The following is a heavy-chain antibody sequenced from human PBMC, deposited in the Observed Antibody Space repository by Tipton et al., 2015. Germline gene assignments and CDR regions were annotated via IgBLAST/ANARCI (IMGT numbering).Heavy chain of an antibody. CDR1: GGSVTSGSYY. CDR3: ARFTDGGYDYFDY. Sequence: TLSLTCTVSGGSVTSGSYYWSWIRQPPGKGLEWIGYISYTDGAHYNPALKSRVTISVDTPKNQFSLTLNSVAAADTAVYYCARFTDGGYDYFDYWGQGTLVTVSS. D-gene: IGHD5-12*01. J-gene: IGHJ4*02. V-gene: IGHV4-61*01. CDR2: ISYTDGA.